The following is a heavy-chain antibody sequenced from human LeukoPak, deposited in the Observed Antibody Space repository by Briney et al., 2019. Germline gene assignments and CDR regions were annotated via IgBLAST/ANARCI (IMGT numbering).Heavy chain of an antibody. CDR2: ISAYNGNT. V-gene: IGHV1-18*01. CDR3: AIGQRGYSYGYGSGY. J-gene: IGHJ4*02. CDR1: GYTFTSYG. Sequence: ASVKVSCKASGYTFTSYGISWVRQAPGQGLEWMGWISAYNGNTNYAQKLQGRVTMTTDTSTSTAYMELRSLRSDDTAVYYCAIGQRGYSYGYGSGYWGQGTLVTVSS. D-gene: IGHD5-18*01.